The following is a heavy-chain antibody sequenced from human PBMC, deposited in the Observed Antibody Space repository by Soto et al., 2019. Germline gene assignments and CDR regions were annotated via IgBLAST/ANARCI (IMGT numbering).Heavy chain of an antibody. CDR2: IIPIFGTA. Sequence: SVKVSCKASGGTFSSYAISCVRQAPGQGLEWMGGIIPIFGTANYAQKFQGRVTITADESTSSAYMELSSLRSEDMAVYYCARGSLAMAHYYYYGMDVWGQGTTVTVSS. CDR3: ARGSLAMAHYYYYGMDV. CDR1: GGTFSSYA. J-gene: IGHJ6*02. V-gene: IGHV1-69*13. D-gene: IGHD6-19*01.